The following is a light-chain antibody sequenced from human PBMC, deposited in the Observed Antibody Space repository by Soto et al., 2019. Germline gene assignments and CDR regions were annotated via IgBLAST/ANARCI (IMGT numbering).Light chain of an antibody. J-gene: IGKJ5*01. Sequence: DIVLTQSPGTLSLSPGERATLSCRASQSVSSNYLAWYQQTPGQPPRLLIYAASSRATGIPDRFSGSGSGTDFTLTISRLEPEDFAVYYCQQYNNWPPITFGQGTRLEIK. CDR3: QQYNNWPPIT. CDR2: AAS. CDR1: QSVSSNY. V-gene: IGKV3-20*01.